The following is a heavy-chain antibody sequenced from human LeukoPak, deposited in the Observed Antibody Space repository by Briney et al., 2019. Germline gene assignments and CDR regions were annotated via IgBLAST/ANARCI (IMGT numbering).Heavy chain of an antibody. Sequence: SETLSLTCTVSGGSISSYYWSWIRQPAGKGLEWIGRIYTSGSTNYNPSLRSRVTISVDTSKNQFSLKLSSVTAADTAVYYCARVISSSWYVDYWGQGTLVTVSS. J-gene: IGHJ4*02. CDR2: IYTSGST. CDR1: GGSISSYY. V-gene: IGHV4-4*07. D-gene: IGHD6-13*01. CDR3: ARVISSSWYVDY.